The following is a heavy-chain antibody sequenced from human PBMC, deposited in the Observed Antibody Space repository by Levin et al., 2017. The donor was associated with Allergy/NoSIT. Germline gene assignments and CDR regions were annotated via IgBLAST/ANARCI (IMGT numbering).Heavy chain of an antibody. V-gene: IGHV3-23*01. J-gene: IGHJ5*02. Sequence: GESLKIPCAASGFTFSSYAMSWVRQAPGKGLEWGAASSGSAGSTYYADSVKGRGTISRDNSKNTLYLQMNRLRAEDTAVSYSAKATQYCCVDCSWVSWLDPWGPGTLVTVSS. D-gene: IGHD2-21*02. CDR2: SSGSAGST. CDR1: GFTFSSYA. CDR3: AKATQYCCVDCSWVSWLDP.